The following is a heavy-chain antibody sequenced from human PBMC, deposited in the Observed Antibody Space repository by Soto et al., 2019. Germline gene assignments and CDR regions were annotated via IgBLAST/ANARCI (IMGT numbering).Heavy chain of an antibody. D-gene: IGHD6-13*01. CDR2: IHYSGST. CDR3: ARRLFSSTWPSYFDY. CDR1: GDSITSTSYY. J-gene: IGHJ4*02. Sequence: KSSETLSLTCTVSGDSITSTSYYWGWIRQPSGKGLEWIGCIHYSGSTYHNPSLRSRVTSSVDTSKNQFSLKVSSVTAADTAVYYCARRLFSSTWPSYFDYWGEGTLVTVSS. V-gene: IGHV4-39*01.